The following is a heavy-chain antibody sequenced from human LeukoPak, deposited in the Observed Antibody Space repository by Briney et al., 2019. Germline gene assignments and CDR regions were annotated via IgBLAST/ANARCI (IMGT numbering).Heavy chain of an antibody. D-gene: IGHD2-2*02. CDR3: ARARGYCSSTSCYKNWFDP. CDR2: INPNSGAT. J-gene: IGHJ5*02. CDR1: GYTFTDYY. Sequence: ASVKVSCKASGYTFTDYYIHWVRQAPGHGLEWMGWINPNSGATDSAEKFQGRVTMTRDTSISTAYMELSSLTSDDTAVYYCARARGYCSSTSCYKNWFDPWGQGTLVTVSS. V-gene: IGHV1-2*02.